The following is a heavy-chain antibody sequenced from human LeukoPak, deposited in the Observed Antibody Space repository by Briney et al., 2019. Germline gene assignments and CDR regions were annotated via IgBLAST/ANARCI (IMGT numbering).Heavy chain of an antibody. CDR2: IYYSGST. D-gene: IGHD2-8*01. CDR3: ASSGGYCTNGVCHRWWAFDI. Sequence: SETLSLTCTVSGGSISSSSYYWGWIRQPPGKGLEWIGSIYYSGSTYYNPSLKSRVTISVDTSKNQFSLKLSSVTAADTAVYYCASSGGYCTNGVCHRWWAFDIWGQGTMVTVSS. CDR1: GGSISSSSYY. V-gene: IGHV4-39*07. J-gene: IGHJ3*02.